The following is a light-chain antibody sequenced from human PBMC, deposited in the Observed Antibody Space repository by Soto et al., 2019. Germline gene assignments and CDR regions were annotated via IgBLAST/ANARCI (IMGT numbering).Light chain of an antibody. CDR2: EVS. CDR3: SSFTSINTWV. J-gene: IGLJ3*02. Sequence: QSALTQPASVSGSPGQSITISCTGTSSDVGGYNYVSWYQQHPGKAPKLKIYEVSNRPSGVSDRFSGSKSGNTASLTISGLQAADEADYYCSSFTSINTWVFGGGTKVTVL. CDR1: SSDVGGYNY. V-gene: IGLV2-14*01.